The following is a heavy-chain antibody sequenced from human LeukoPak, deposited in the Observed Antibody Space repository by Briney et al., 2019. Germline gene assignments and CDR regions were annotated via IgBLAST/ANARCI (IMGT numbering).Heavy chain of an antibody. Sequence: ASVKVSCKASGNTFTSYYMHWVRQAPGQGLEWMGIINPSGGSTSYAQKFQGRVTMTRDTSTSTVYMELSSLRSEDTAVYYCARDLIPWGRDYGDYGRLDYWGQGTLVTVSS. CDR3: ARDLIPWGRDYGDYGRLDY. CDR1: GNTFTSYY. V-gene: IGHV1-46*01. J-gene: IGHJ4*02. CDR2: INPSGGST. D-gene: IGHD4-17*01.